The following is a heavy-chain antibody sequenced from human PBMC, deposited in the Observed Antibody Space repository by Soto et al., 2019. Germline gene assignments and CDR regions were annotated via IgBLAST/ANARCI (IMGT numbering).Heavy chain of an antibody. J-gene: IGHJ4*02. CDR1: GFTFSSYS. CDR2: ISSSSYI. CDR3: ARDWASFGVVHAHPLDY. Sequence: GGSLRLSCAASGFTFSSYSMNWVRQAPGKGLEWVSSISSSSYIYYADSVKGRFTISRDNAKNSLYLQMNSLRAEDTAVYYCARDWASFGVVHAHPLDYWGQGTLVTVSS. D-gene: IGHD3-3*01. V-gene: IGHV3-21*01.